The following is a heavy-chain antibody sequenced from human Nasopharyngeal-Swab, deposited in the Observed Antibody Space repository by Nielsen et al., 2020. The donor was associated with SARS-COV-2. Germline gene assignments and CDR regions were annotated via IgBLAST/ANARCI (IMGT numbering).Heavy chain of an antibody. Sequence: GESLKISCAASGFTFSSYGMHWVRQAPGKGLEWVAVIWYDGSNKYYADSVKGRFTISRDNSKNTLYLQMNSLRAEDTAVYYCARDHGSSWYRFFDYWGQGTLVTVSS. CDR2: IWYDGSNK. J-gene: IGHJ4*02. CDR1: GFTFSSYG. D-gene: IGHD6-13*01. V-gene: IGHV3-33*01. CDR3: ARDHGSSWYRFFDY.